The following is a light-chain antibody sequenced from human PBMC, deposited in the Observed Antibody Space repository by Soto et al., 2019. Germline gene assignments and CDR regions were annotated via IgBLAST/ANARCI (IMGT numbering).Light chain of an antibody. Sequence: QSALTQPPSASGSLGQSVTISCTGTSSDVGGYNYVSWYQHHPGKVPKLMIYEVSKRPSGVPDRFSGSKSGNTASLTVSGLQAEDEADYYCSSYAGSNNLGVFGGGTQLTVL. CDR2: EVS. J-gene: IGLJ2*01. CDR3: SSYAGSNNLGV. CDR1: SSDVGGYNY. V-gene: IGLV2-8*01.